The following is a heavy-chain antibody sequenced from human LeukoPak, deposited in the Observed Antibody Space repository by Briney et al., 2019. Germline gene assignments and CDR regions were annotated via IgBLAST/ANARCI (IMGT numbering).Heavy chain of an antibody. CDR1: GFTFSTYG. Sequence: GSLRLSCAASGFTFSTYGMHWVRQAPGKGLEWVAFVRYDESTKFYAGSVKGRFTISRDNSKTTLYLQMNSLRPEDTAVYYCAKDVPAAYFDYWGQGTLVTVSS. CDR3: AKDVPAAYFDY. J-gene: IGHJ4*02. CDR2: VRYDESTK. D-gene: IGHD2-2*01. V-gene: IGHV3-30*02.